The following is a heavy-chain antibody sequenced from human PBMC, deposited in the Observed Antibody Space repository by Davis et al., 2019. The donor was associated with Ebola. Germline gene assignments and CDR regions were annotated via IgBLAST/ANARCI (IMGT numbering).Heavy chain of an antibody. Sequence: HTGGSLRLSCAASGFTFSSYWMHWVRQAPGKGLVWVSRINSDGSSTSYADSVKGRFTISRDNAKDTLYLQMNSLRAEDTAVYYCARVLSCSSTSCFYYYYYGMDVWGQGTTVTVSS. CDR2: INSDGSST. J-gene: IGHJ6*02. V-gene: IGHV3-74*01. CDR3: ARVLSCSSTSCFYYYYYGMDV. D-gene: IGHD2-2*01. CDR1: GFTFSSYW.